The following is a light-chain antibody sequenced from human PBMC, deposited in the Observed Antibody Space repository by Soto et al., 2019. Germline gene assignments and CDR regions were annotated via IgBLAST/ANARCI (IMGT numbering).Light chain of an antibody. CDR3: QQRSNWPYT. Sequence: EIVLTQSPATLSLSPGERATLSCRASQSVSTYLAWYQQKSGQAPRLLIYAASNRATGIPARFSGSGSGTDFTLTSSSLEPEDFAVYYCQQRSNWPYTFGQGTKLEIK. CDR1: QSVSTY. J-gene: IGKJ2*01. CDR2: AAS. V-gene: IGKV3-11*01.